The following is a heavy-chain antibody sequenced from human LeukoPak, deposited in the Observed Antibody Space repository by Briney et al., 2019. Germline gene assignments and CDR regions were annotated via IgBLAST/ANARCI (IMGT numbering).Heavy chain of an antibody. V-gene: IGHV1-8*03. CDR2: MNPNSGNT. Sequence: ASVKVSCKASGYTFTSYDINWVRQATGQGLEWMGWMNPNSGNTGYAQKFQGRVTITRNTSISTAYMELSSLRSEDTAVYYCARAVRTVTTFPDYWGQGTLVTVSS. CDR3: ARAVRTVTTFPDY. J-gene: IGHJ4*02. CDR1: GYTFTSYD. D-gene: IGHD4-11*01.